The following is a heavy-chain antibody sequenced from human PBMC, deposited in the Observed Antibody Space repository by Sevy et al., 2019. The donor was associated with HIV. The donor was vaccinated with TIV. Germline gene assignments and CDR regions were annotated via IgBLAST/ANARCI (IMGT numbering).Heavy chain of an antibody. J-gene: IGHJ4*02. D-gene: IGHD1-26*01. V-gene: IGHV3-9*01. CDR1: GFTFDDYA. Sequence: GGSLRLSCAASGFTFDDYAMHWVRQAPGKGLEWVSGISWNSGSIGYADSVKGRFTISRDNAKNSLYLQMNSLRAEDTALYYCAKERSGSYFNYWVQGTLVTVSS. CDR3: AKERSGSYFNY. CDR2: ISWNSGSI.